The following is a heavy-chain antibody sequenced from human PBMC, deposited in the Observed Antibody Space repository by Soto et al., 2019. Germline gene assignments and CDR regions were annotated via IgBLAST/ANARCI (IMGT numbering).Heavy chain of an antibody. CDR2: IKSKIDGGTI. Sequence: EVQLVESGGGLVKPGGSLRLSCGTSGFTFSNAWMTWVRQAPGKGLEWVGRIKSKIDGGTIDYAAPVKGRFTISRDDSKDTMYLQMNNLRIDDTAVYYCAVAAAHSSDYWGQGTLVTVSS. J-gene: IGHJ4*02. CDR1: GFTFSNAW. D-gene: IGHD6-25*01. V-gene: IGHV3-15*01. CDR3: AVAAAHSSDY.